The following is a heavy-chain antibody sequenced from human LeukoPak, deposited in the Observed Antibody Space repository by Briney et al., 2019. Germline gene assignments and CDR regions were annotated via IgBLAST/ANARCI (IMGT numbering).Heavy chain of an antibody. D-gene: IGHD3-22*01. CDR2: IYTSGNI. V-gene: IGHV4-4*07. CDR3: ARHYYDSSGYYNWFDP. Sequence: SETLSLTCTVSGGSISSYYWSWIRQPAGKGLEWIGRIYTSGNINYNPSLKSRVTMSVDTSKNQFSLKLSSVTAADTAVYYCARHYYDSSGYYNWFDPWGQGTLVTVSS. CDR1: GGSISSYY. J-gene: IGHJ5*02.